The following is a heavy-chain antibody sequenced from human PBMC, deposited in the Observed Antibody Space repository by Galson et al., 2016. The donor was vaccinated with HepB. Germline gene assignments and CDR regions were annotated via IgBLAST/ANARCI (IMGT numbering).Heavy chain of an antibody. Sequence: LRLSCAASGFMFYNYGMHWVRQAPGKGPEWVAVISYDGGEIHYADSVKGRFTISRDNSKDTLYLQMNSLTAEDTAVYYCAKEGHTSGWTFGDYWGQGTLVVVSA. D-gene: IGHD6-19*01. V-gene: IGHV3-30*18. CDR1: GFMFYNYG. CDR2: ISYDGGEI. CDR3: AKEGHTSGWTFGDY. J-gene: IGHJ4*02.